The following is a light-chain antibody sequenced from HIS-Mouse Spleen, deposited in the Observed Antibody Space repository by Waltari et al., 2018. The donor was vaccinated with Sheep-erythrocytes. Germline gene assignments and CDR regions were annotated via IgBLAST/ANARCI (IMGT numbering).Light chain of an antibody. J-gene: IGLJ3*02. CDR2: YDD. Sequence: QSVLTPPPSSSEAPRQRVTISCSVSSSNIANNAVTWYQQLPGKAPKLLIYYDDLLPSGVSDRFSGSKSGTSASLAISGLQSEDEADYYCAAWDDSLNGPVFGGGTKLTVL. V-gene: IGLV1-36*01. CDR1: SSNIANNA. CDR3: AAWDDSLNGPV.